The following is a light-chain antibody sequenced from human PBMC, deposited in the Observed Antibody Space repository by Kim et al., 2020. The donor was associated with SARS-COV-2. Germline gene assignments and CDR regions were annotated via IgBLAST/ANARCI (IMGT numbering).Light chain of an antibody. CDR1: ESLNDW. V-gene: IGKV1-5*03. CDR3: QQYVTYLWT. Sequence: AAVGYRVAITCRASESLNDWLAWYQQKPGKTPKLLIYKASSLESGVPSRFSGGGSGTEFTLTISSLQPDDFATYYCQQYVTYLWTFGQGTKVDIK. J-gene: IGKJ1*01. CDR2: KAS.